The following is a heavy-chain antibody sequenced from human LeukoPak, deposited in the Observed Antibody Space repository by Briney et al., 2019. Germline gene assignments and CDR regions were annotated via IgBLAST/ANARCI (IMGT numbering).Heavy chain of an antibody. J-gene: IGHJ6*03. CDR1: GYSFTNYW. Sequence: GESLKISCKGSGYSFTNYWIGWVRQMPGKGLEWMGSIYPGDSTTRYSPSFRGQVTISADKSISTAYLQWSSLKASDTAMYYCARQSGDYSYYYYMDVWGKGTTVTISS. D-gene: IGHD2-21*02. V-gene: IGHV5-51*01. CDR3: ARQSGDYSYYYYMDV. CDR2: IYPGDSTT.